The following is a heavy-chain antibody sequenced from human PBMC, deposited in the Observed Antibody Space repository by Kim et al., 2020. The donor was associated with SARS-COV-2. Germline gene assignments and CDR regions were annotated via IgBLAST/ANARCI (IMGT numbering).Heavy chain of an antibody. D-gene: IGHD6-6*01. J-gene: IGHJ6*02. CDR2: T. Sequence: TCSADPVKGRFTISRDNSQNMVYLQMNSLRAEDTAIYYCAKRLASSALDVWGQGTTVTVSS. CDR3: AKRLASSALDV. V-gene: IGHV3-23*01.